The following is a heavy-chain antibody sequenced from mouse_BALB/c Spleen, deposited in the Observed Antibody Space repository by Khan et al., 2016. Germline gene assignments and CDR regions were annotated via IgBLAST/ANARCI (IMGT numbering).Heavy chain of an antibody. CDR3: ARDDGYFSQYFDV. CDR1: GFTFSSYA. CDR2: ISSGGSYT. D-gene: IGHD2-3*01. Sequence: EVQLQESGGGLVKPGGSLKLSCAASGFTFSSYAMSWVRQSPEKRLEWVAEISSGGSYTYYPDTVTGRFTITSDNAKNTLYLEMSSLRSKDTAMYYCARDDGYFSQYFDVWGAGTTVTVSS. J-gene: IGHJ1*01. V-gene: IGHV5-9-4*01.